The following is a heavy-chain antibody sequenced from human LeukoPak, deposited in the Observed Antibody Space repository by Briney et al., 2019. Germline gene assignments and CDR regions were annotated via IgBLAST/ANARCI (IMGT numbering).Heavy chain of an antibody. CDR3: ARDFFGPFLFDY. D-gene: IGHD3/OR15-3a*01. J-gene: IGHJ4*02. Sequence: GGSLRLSRAASGFTFSSYSLNWVRQAPGKGPEWVSYISSSSATIYYADSVKGRFTISRDNAKNSLYLQMNSLRAEDTAVYYCARDFFGPFLFDYWGQGTLVTVSS. V-gene: IGHV3-48*01. CDR1: GFTFSSYS. CDR2: ISSSSATI.